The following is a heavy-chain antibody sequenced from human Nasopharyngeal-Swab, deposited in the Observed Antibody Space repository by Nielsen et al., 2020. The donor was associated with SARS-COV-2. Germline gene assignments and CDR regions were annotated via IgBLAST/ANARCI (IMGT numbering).Heavy chain of an antibody. CDR3: GRDLGGRFST. J-gene: IGHJ5*02. Sequence: GESLKISCAASGFTFRCYWMHWVRQVPGKGLVWVSRINEDGSITNYADSVEGRFTISRDNAKNTLFLHMNSLRAEDTAVYYCGRDLGGRFSTWGQGTLVTASS. CDR1: GFTFRCYW. CDR2: INEDGSIT. V-gene: IGHV3-74*01. D-gene: IGHD3-16*01.